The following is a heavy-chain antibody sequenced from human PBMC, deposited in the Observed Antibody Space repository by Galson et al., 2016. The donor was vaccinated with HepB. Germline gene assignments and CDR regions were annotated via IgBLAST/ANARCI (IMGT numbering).Heavy chain of an antibody. CDR3: ARGGLGYCTGGCCTRFDP. CDR2: IGTAGDT. Sequence: SLRLSCAASGFPFSSYDMHWVRQSTGKGLEWVSGIGTAGDTFYAGSVKGRFNISRENAENSLYLQMNSLRVGDTAVYYCARGGLGYCTGGCCTRFDPWGQGTLVTVSS. V-gene: IGHV3-13*01. D-gene: IGHD2-8*02. J-gene: IGHJ5*02. CDR1: GFPFSSYD.